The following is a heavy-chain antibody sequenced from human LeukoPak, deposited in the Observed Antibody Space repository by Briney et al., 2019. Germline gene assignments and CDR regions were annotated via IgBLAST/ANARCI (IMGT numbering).Heavy chain of an antibody. Sequence: GGSLRLSCAASGFTVSSNYMSWVRQAPGKGLEWVSVIYSVGSIYYADSVKGGFTISRHNSKNTLYLQMNSLRAEDSAVYYCARELLEATSRAFDIWGQGTMVTVSS. V-gene: IGHV3-53*04. J-gene: IGHJ3*02. CDR1: GFTVSSNY. CDR3: ARELLEATSRAFDI. D-gene: IGHD3-3*01. CDR2: IYSVGSI.